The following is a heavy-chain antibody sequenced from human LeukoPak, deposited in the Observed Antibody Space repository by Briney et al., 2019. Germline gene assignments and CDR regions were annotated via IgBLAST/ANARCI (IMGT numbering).Heavy chain of an antibody. CDR3: AKVYGGSSDF. CDR1: GFTFSSYG. Sequence: GGSLRLSCAASGFTFSSYGMSWVRQAPGKGLEWVSGISVSGGSTYYADSVKGRFTISRDNSKNMLYLQMNSLRAEDTAVYYCAKVYGGSSDFWGQGTLVTVSS. J-gene: IGHJ4*02. D-gene: IGHD3-10*02. V-gene: IGHV3-23*01. CDR2: ISVSGGST.